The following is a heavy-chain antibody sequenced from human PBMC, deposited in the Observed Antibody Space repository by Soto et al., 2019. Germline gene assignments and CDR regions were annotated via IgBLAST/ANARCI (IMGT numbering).Heavy chain of an antibody. CDR1: GGSVTSDYDY. D-gene: IGHD2-15*01. CDR3: AKVVVDATRHTDSDS. V-gene: IGHV4-39*01. CDR2: VYYDGST. J-gene: IGHJ4*02. Sequence: PXETLSLTCTVSGGSVTSDYDYWSWIRQSPGKGLEWIASVYYDGSTYYNPSLKSRVTISVDASKDRFSLQLRSVTAADTAVYYCAKVVVDATRHTDSDSWGQGPWSPSPQ.